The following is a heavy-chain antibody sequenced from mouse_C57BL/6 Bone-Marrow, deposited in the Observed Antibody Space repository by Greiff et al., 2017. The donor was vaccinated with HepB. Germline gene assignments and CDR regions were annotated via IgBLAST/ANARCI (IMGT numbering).Heavy chain of an antibody. J-gene: IGHJ3*01. D-gene: IGHD2-4*01. CDR1: GYTFTDYY. CDR3: ARGENYDEAY. Sequence: QVQLKQSGAELVRPGASVKLSCKASGYTFTDYYINWVKQRPGQGLEWIARIYPGSGNNYYNEKFKGKATLTAEKSSSTDYMQLSSLTSEDSAVYFCARGENYDEAYWGQGTLVTVSA. V-gene: IGHV1-76*01. CDR2: IYPGSGNN.